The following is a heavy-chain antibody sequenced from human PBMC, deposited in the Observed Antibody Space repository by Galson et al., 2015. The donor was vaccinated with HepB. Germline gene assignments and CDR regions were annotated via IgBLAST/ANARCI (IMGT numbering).Heavy chain of an antibody. CDR3: ARIAGGGYYLNY. Sequence: SLRLSCAASGFTFSSYWMHWVRQAPGKGLVWVSRINSDGSSTTYADSVKGRFTISRDNSKNTLYLQMNSLRAEDTAVYHCARIAGGGYYLNYWGQGTLVTVSS. J-gene: IGHJ4*02. CDR2: INSDGSST. D-gene: IGHD3-22*01. CDR1: GFTFSSYW. V-gene: IGHV3-74*01.